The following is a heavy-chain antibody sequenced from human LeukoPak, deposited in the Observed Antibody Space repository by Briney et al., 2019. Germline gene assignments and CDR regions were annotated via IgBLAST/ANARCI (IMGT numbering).Heavy chain of an antibody. CDR2: ISGSGGST. CDR3: AEDYRDYGDYYFDY. J-gene: IGHJ4*02. D-gene: IGHD4-17*01. Sequence: GGSLRLSCAASGFTFSSYAMSWVRQAPGKGLEWVSAISGSGGSTYYADSVKGRFTISRDNSKNTLYLQMNSLRAEDTAVYYCAEDYRDYGDYYFDYWGQGTLVTVSS. V-gene: IGHV3-23*01. CDR1: GFTFSSYA.